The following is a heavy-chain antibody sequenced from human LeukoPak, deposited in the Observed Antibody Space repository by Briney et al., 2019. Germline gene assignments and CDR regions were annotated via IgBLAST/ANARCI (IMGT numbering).Heavy chain of an antibody. CDR2: IYPGGSDT. CDR3: ARRLRYCTNGVCYYPFDP. Sequence: PGESLKISCKGSGYSFTSYWIGWVRQMPGKGLEWMGIIYPGGSDTRYSPSFQGQVTISADKSISTAYLQWSSLKASDTAMYYCARRLRYCTNGVCYYPFDPWGQGTLVTVSS. J-gene: IGHJ5*02. D-gene: IGHD2-8*01. CDR1: GYSFTSYW. V-gene: IGHV5-51*01.